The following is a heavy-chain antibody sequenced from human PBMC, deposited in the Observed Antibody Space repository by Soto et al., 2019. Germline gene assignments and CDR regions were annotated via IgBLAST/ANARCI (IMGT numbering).Heavy chain of an antibody. CDR2: INHSGST. CDR1: GGSFSGYY. CDR3: ARGLAAAGSYAFDI. D-gene: IGHD6-13*01. Sequence: SETLSLTCAVYGGSFSGYYWSWIRQPPGKGLEWIGEINHSGSTNYNPSLKSRVTISVDTSKNQFSLKLSSVTAADTAVYYCARGLAAAGSYAFDIWGQGTMVT. J-gene: IGHJ3*02. V-gene: IGHV4-34*01.